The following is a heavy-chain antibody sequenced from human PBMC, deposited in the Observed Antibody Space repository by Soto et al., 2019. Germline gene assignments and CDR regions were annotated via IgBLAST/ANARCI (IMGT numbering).Heavy chain of an antibody. J-gene: IGHJ6*02. CDR2: ISSSSRTI. CDR3: AREDYYYDSSPKYGMDV. V-gene: IGHV3-48*01. Sequence: EVQLVESGGGLVQPGGSLRLSCAASGFTFSSYSMNWVRQAPGKGLEWFSYISSSSRTIYYAGSVKGRFTISRDNAKNSLYLQMNSLRAEDTAVYYCAREDYYYDSSPKYGMDVWGQGTTVTVSS. CDR1: GFTFSSYS. D-gene: IGHD3-22*01.